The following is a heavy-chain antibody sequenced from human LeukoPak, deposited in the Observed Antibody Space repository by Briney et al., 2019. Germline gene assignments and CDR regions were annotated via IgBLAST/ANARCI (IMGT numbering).Heavy chain of an antibody. CDR1: GGSFSGYY. V-gene: IGHV4-59*01. D-gene: IGHD3-3*01. Sequence: SETLSLTCAVYGGSFSGYYWSWIRQPPGKGLEWIGYIYYSGSTNYNPSLKSRVTISVDTSKNQFSLKLSSVTAADTAVYYCARDLSPYYDFWSGPRFDPWGQGTLVTVSS. J-gene: IGHJ5*02. CDR3: ARDLSPYYDFWSGPRFDP. CDR2: IYYSGST.